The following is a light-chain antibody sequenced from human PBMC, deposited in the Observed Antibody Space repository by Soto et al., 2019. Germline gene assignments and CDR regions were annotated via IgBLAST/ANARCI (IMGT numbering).Light chain of an antibody. V-gene: IGKV4-1*01. CDR3: QQYYSTLRT. Sequence: DIVMTQSPDSLAVSLGERATINCKSSQSVLYSSNNKNYLAWYQQKPGQPPKLLIYWASTRESGVPDRFSGSGSGTDFTLTISSLQAEDVAVYYCQQYYSTLRTFGGGTKGEIK. CDR1: QSVLYSSNNKNY. CDR2: WAS. J-gene: IGKJ4*01.